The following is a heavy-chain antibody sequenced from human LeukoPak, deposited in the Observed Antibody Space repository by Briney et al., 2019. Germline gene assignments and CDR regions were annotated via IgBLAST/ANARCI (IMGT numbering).Heavy chain of an antibody. D-gene: IGHD3-10*01. CDR3: AYGSGSYYNN. V-gene: IGHV1-2*02. CDR1: GFTFSSYG. J-gene: IGHJ4*02. Sequence: GRSLRLSCAASGFTFSSYGMHWVRQAPGQGLEWMGWINPNSGGTNYAQKFQGRVTMTRDTSISTAYMELSRLRSDDTAVYYCAYGSGSYYNNWGQGTLVTVSS. CDR2: INPNSGGT.